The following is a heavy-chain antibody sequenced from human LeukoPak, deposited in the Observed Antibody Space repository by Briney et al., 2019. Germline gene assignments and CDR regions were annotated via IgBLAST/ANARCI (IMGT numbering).Heavy chain of an antibody. D-gene: IGHD6-19*01. CDR1: GFTFSSYA. J-gene: IGHJ4*02. V-gene: IGHV3-23*01. CDR2: ISGSGGST. Sequence: GGSLRLSCAASGFTFSSYAMSWVRQAPGKGLEWVSAISGSGGSTYYADSVKGRFTISRDNSKNTLYLQMNSLRVEDTAVYYCASSPGYSSPFDYWGQGTLVTVSS. CDR3: ASSPGYSSPFDY.